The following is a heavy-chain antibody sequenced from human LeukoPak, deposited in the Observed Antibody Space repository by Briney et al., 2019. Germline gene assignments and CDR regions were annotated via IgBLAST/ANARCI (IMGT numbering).Heavy chain of an antibody. CDR2: IYYSGST. D-gene: IGHD3-22*01. Sequence: SETLSLTCTVSGGSIRSYYWSWIRQPPGKGLEWIGYIYYSGSTNYNPSLKSRVSISIDTSKNQFSLKLSSVTAADTAVYYCARIPFNYFESSGYYFDYWGQGTLVTVSS. V-gene: IGHV4-59*01. CDR1: GGSIRSYY. J-gene: IGHJ4*02. CDR3: ARIPFNYFESSGYYFDY.